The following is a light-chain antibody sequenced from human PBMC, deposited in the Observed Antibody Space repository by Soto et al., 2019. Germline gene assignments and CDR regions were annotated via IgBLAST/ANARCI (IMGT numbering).Light chain of an antibody. CDR2: DES. Sequence: DIQMTQSPSSLSASVGDRVTITCRATQHISNYLNWFQQKPGSAPKLLISDESNLEAGVPSRFSGSGSGTEFTLTISSLQPEDFATYYCQQYHVLPLTFGGGTKVEIK. V-gene: IGKV1-33*01. CDR3: QQYHVLPLT. CDR1: QHISNY. J-gene: IGKJ4*01.